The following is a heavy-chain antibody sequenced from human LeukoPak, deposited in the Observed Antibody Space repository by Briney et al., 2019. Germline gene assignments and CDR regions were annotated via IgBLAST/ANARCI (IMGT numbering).Heavy chain of an antibody. V-gene: IGHV7-4-1*01. CDR2: INTNTGNP. CDR3: ARDLWEKYSSGREDY. CDR1: GYTFTSYA. Sequence: ASVKVSCKASGYTFTSYAMNWVRQAPGQGLEWMGWINTNTGNPTYAQGFTGRFVFSLDTSVSTAYLQIGSLKAEDTAVYYCARDLWEKYSSGREDYWGQGTLVTVSS. D-gene: IGHD6-19*01. J-gene: IGHJ4*02.